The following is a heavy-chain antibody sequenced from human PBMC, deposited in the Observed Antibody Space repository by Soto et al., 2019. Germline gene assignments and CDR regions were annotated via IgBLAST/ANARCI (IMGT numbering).Heavy chain of an antibody. CDR3: ASGQQLVRNY. CDR2: IYYSGST. J-gene: IGHJ4*02. CDR1: GGSISSGDYY. V-gene: IGHV4-31*03. D-gene: IGHD6-13*01. Sequence: LTFTFSGGSISSGDYYWSWIRQHPGKGLEWIGYIYYSGSTYYNPSLKSRVTISVDTSKNQFSLKLSSVTAADTAVYYCASGQQLVRNYWGQGTLVTVSS.